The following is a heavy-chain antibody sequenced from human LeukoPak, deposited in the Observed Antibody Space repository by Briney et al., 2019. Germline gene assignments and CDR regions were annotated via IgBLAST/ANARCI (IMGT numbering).Heavy chain of an antibody. CDR2: LYSDGTT. J-gene: IGHJ4*02. CDR1: GFTVSSNY. Sequence: GGSLRLSCATSGFTVSSNYMSWVRQAPGKGLEWVSVLYSDGTTYYADSVKGRFTISRDNAKNSLYLQMNSLRAEDTAVYYCARAPKYCSSTSCYLFGKWGQGTLVTVPS. CDR3: ARAPKYCSSTSCYLFGK. D-gene: IGHD2-2*01. V-gene: IGHV3-53*01.